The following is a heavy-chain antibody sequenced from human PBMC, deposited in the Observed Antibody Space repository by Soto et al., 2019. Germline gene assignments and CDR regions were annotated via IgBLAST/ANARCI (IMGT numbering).Heavy chain of an antibody. CDR3: AALEVGYLFMDV. V-gene: IGHV1-69*05. CDR2: IIPMFGTA. J-gene: IGHJ6*02. CDR1: GGTFSTYA. D-gene: IGHD6-25*01. Sequence: ASVKVSCKAPGGTFSTYAISWVRQAPGQGLEWMGGIIPMFGTANYAQRFQDRVTITRDMSTSTAYMELSSLRSEDTAVYYCAALEVGYLFMDVWGQGTTVTVSS.